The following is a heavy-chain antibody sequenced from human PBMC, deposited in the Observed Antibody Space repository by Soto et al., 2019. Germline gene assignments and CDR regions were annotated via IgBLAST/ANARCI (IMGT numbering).Heavy chain of an antibody. Sequence: SVKVSCKASGFTFTSSAVQWVRQARGQRLEWIGWLVVGSGNTNYAQKFQERVTITRDMSTSTAYMELSSLRSEDTAVYYCAARGSLRGYYYGLDVWGQGTTVTVSS. CDR3: AARGSLRGYYYGLDV. D-gene: IGHD3-10*01. CDR1: GFTFTSSA. V-gene: IGHV1-58*01. CDR2: LVVGSGNT. J-gene: IGHJ6*01.